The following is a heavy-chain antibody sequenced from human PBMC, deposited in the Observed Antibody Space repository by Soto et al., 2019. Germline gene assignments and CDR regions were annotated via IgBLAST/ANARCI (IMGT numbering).Heavy chain of an antibody. J-gene: IGHJ5*01. CDR2: IIPIFGTA. Sequence: QVQLVQSGAEVKKPGSSVKVSCKASGCTFSSYAVSWVRQAPGQGLEWMGGIIPIFGTANYGQKFQGRVTSTGHESTSTGYMERSSLSSEDTAVYYGARDSSFRGETGIDSWGQGTIVTVSS. CDR1: GCTFSSYA. V-gene: IGHV1-69*12. D-gene: IGHD3-16*01. CDR3: ARDSSFRGETGIDS.